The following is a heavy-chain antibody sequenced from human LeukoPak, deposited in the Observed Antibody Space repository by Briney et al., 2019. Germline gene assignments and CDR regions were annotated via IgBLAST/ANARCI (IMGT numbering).Heavy chain of an antibody. CDR1: GFTVNAYY. CDR2: INSDGSWT. D-gene: IGHD2/OR15-2a*01. J-gene: IGHJ4*02. Sequence: PGGSLRLSCAASGFTVNAYYMHWVRQAPGKGLVWVSHINSDGSWTSYADSVKGRFTISKDNAKNTVYLQMNSLRAEDTAVYYCVSFYETYWGRGTLVTVSS. CDR3: VSFYETY. V-gene: IGHV3-74*01.